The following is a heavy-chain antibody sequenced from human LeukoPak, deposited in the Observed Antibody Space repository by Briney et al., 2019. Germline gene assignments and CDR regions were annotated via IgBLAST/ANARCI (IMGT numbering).Heavy chain of an antibody. CDR1: GGSISSSSYY. V-gene: IGHV4-39*01. CDR3: ATRRRYSGYDFDY. D-gene: IGHD5-12*01. CDR2: IHYRGST. J-gene: IGHJ4*02. Sequence: SETLSLTCTVSGGSISSSSYYWGWVRQPPGKGLEWIGSIHYRGSTYYTSSLKSRVIISVDASKNQFSLKLTSATAADTAVYYCATRRRYSGYDFDYWGQGTLVTVSS.